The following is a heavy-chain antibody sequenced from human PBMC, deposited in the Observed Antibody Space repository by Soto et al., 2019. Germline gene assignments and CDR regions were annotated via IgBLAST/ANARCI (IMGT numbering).Heavy chain of an antibody. V-gene: IGHV1-18*01. CDR2: ISAYNGNT. D-gene: IGHD6-13*01. CDR1: GYTFTSYG. J-gene: IGHJ4*02. CDR3: ARVRGSIAAAGTFDY. Sequence: ASVKVSCKASGYTFTSYGISWVRQAPGQGLEWMGWISAYNGNTNYAQKLQGRVTMTTDTSTSTAYMELRSLSSDDTAVYYCARVRGSIAAAGTFDYWGQGTLVTVSS.